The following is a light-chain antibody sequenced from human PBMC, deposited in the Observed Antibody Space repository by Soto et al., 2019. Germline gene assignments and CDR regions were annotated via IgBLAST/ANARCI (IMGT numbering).Light chain of an antibody. CDR3: QQYNNWPPDRT. Sequence: EIVMTQSPATLSVSPGERATLSCRASQSVGSNLAWYQQKPGQAPRLLIYGASTRATGIPARFSGSGSGTEFPLTIRSLQSEDLALCFCQQYNNWPPDRTFGQGTKVEIK. CDR1: QSVGSN. CDR2: GAS. V-gene: IGKV3-15*01. J-gene: IGKJ1*01.